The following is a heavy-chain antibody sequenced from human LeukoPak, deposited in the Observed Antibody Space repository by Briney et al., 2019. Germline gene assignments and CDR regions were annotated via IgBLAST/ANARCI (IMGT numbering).Heavy chain of an antibody. CDR1: GYTLTELS. Sequence: SVKVSCEVSGYTLTELSMHWVRQAPGKGLEWMGGFDPEDGETIYAQKFQGRVTMTEDTSTDTAYMELSSLRSEDTAVYYCATATTVTTPVDYWGQGTLVTVSS. D-gene: IGHD4-17*01. CDR3: ATATTVTTPVDY. CDR2: FDPEDGET. J-gene: IGHJ4*02. V-gene: IGHV1-24*01.